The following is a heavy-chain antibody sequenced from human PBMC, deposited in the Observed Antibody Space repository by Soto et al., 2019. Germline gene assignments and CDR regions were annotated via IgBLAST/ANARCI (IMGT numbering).Heavy chain of an antibody. CDR1: GFTFSSYG. V-gene: IGHV3-30*18. CDR3: AKEGGLSGSYYISSSYYFDY. J-gene: IGHJ4*02. CDR2: ISYDGSNT. D-gene: IGHD1-26*01. Sequence: PGGSLRLSCAASGFTFSSYGMHWVRQAPGKGLEWVAIISYDGSNTYYAEYVKGRFTISRDNSKNTLYLQMNSLRAEDKSVYYCAKEGGLSGSYYISSSYYFDYWGQGTLVTVSS.